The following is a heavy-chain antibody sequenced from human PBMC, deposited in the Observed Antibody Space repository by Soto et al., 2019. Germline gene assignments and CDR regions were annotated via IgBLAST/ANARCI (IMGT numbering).Heavy chain of an antibody. CDR1: GFTFSSYA. D-gene: IGHD4-17*01. V-gene: IGHV3-23*01. Sequence: EVQLLESGGGLVQPGGSLRLSCAASGFTFSSYAMSWVRQAPGKGLEWVSAISGSGGSTYYADSVKGRFTISRDNSKNTMYLQMNSLRAEDTAVYYCAKADGDYPGNGMDVWGQGTTVTVSS. CDR3: AKADGDYPGNGMDV. CDR2: ISGSGGST. J-gene: IGHJ6*02.